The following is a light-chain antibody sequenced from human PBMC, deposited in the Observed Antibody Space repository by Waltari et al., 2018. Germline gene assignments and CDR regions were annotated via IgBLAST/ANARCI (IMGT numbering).Light chain of an antibody. CDR1: QSVRSY. Sequence: ESVLTQSPATLSLSPGERATLSCRASQSVRSYLACYQQKPGQAPRPLIYDASNRATGIPARFSGSGSGTDFTLTISSLEPEDVAVYYCQQRSNWPLTFGGGTKVEI. J-gene: IGKJ4*01. CDR2: DAS. V-gene: IGKV3-11*01. CDR3: QQRSNWPLT.